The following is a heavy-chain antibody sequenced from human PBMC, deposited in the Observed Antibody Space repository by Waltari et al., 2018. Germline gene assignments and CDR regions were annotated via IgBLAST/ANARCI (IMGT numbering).Heavy chain of an antibody. CDR3: ARAEARIAADY. D-gene: IGHD6-25*01. V-gene: IGHV3-66*02. J-gene: IGHJ4*02. CDR1: GFIVSSNY. CDR2: IYSGGST. Sequence: EVQLVESGGGLVQPGGSLRLSCAASGFIVSSNYMSWVRQAPGKGLEWVSVIYSGGSTYYADSVKGRFTISRDNSKNTLYLQMNSLRAEDTAVYYCARAEARIAADYWGQGTLVTVSS.